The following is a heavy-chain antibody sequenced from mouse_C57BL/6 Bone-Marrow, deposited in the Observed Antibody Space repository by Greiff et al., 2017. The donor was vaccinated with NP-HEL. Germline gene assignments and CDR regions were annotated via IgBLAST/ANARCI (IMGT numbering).Heavy chain of an antibody. CDR2: IAPEDGDT. D-gene: IGHD1-1*01. CDR3: ARYPPDYYGSSYEFAY. J-gene: IGHJ3*01. V-gene: IGHV14-2*01. Sequence: VQLQQSGAELVKPGASVKLSCTASGFNIKDYYMHWVKQRTEQGLEWIGRIAPEDGDTKYAPKFQGKATITADTSSNTAYLQLSSLTSEDTAVYYCARYPPDYYGSSYEFAYWGQGTLVTVSA. CDR1: GFNIKDYY.